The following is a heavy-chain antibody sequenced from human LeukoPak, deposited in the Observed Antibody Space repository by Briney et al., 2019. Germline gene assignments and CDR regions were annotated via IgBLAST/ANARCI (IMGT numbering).Heavy chain of an antibody. V-gene: IGHV3-66*01. D-gene: IGHD3-10*01. CDR1: GFTVSSNY. CDR2: IYSGGTT. CDR3: AKCSFYGSGSPSDY. J-gene: IGHJ4*02. Sequence: GGSLRLSCAASGFTVSSNYMSWVRQAPGKGLEWVSVIYSGGTTYYADSVKGRFTISRDNSKNTLYLQMNSLRAEDTAVYYCAKCSFYGSGSPSDYWGQGTLVSVSS.